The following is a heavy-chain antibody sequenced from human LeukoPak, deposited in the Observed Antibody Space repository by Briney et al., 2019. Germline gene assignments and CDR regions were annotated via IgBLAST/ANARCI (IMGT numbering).Heavy chain of an antibody. D-gene: IGHD3-10*01. CDR2: ISAYNGNT. Sequence: ASVKVSCKASGYTFTSYGISWVRQAPGQGLEWMGWISAYNGNTNYAQKLQGRVTMTRDTSTSTVYMELSSLRSEDTAVYYCARDSARGYFDYWGQGTLVTVSS. CDR1: GYTFTSYG. V-gene: IGHV1-18*01. CDR3: ARDSARGYFDY. J-gene: IGHJ4*02.